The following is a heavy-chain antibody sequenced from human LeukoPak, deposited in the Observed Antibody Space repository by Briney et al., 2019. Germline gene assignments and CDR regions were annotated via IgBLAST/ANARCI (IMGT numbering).Heavy chain of an antibody. CDR1: GFTFSSYS. CDR3: AKKAQYDGHYPLDY. D-gene: IGHD4/OR15-4a*01. Sequence: GGSLGLSCAASGFTFSSYSMSWVRQAPGKGLEWVSGTSDRGDYTYYADSVKGWFTISRDTSKNTLYLQMNSLRAEDTALYFCAKKAQYDGHYPLDYWGQGTLVTVSA. CDR2: TSDRGDYT. J-gene: IGHJ4*02. V-gene: IGHV3-23*01.